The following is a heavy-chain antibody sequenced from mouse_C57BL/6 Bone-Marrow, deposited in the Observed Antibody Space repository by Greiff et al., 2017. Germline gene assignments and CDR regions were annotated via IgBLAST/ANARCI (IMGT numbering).Heavy chain of an antibody. J-gene: IGHJ3*01. Sequence: EVQRVESGGGLVKPGGSLKLSCAASGFTFSSYTMSWVRQTPEKRLEWVATISGGGGNTYYPDSVKGRFTISRDNAKNTLYLQMSSLRSEDTALYYCARQDYGSSYDWFAYWGQGTLVTVSA. CDR1: GFTFSSYT. CDR3: ARQDYGSSYDWFAY. CDR2: ISGGGGNT. V-gene: IGHV5-9*01. D-gene: IGHD1-1*01.